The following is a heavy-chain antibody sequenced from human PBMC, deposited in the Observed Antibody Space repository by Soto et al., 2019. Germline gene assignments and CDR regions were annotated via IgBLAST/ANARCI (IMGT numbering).Heavy chain of an antibody. D-gene: IGHD2-2*01. CDR1: GYSFTSYW. CDR2: IDPSDSYT. V-gene: IGHV5-10-1*01. Sequence: PGESLKISCKGSGYSFTSYWISWVRQMPGKGLEWMGRIDPSDSYTNYSPSFQGHVTISADKPISTAYLQWSSLKASDTAMYYCARGLYCSSTSCYSPAFDIWGQGTMVTVSS. J-gene: IGHJ3*02. CDR3: ARGLYCSSTSCYSPAFDI.